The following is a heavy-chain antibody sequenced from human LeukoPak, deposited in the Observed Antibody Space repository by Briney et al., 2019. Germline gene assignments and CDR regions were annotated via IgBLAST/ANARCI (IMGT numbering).Heavy chain of an antibody. CDR2: IYSTGST. Sequence: SETLPLTCTVSGGSINDYYWSWIRQPAGKGLEWLGRIYSTGSTDYNPSLKSRVTMSVDTSQNQLSLKLSSVTAADTAVYFCTRGMYAVSGTSWFGPWGQGTLVTVSS. V-gene: IGHV4-4*07. D-gene: IGHD6-19*01. CDR3: TRGMYAVSGTSWFGP. CDR1: GGSINDYY. J-gene: IGHJ5*02.